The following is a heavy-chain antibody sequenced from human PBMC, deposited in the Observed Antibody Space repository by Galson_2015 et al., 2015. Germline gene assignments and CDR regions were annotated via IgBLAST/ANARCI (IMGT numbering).Heavy chain of an antibody. Sequence: SLRLSCAASGFTLSSYAMHWVRQAPGKGLEWVAAISYDGSNENYADSVKGRFTISRDNSKNTLYLQMNSLGAEDTAMYYCARDRGKYCTGGSCNQDYWGQGTLVTVSS. D-gene: IGHD2-15*01. J-gene: IGHJ4*02. V-gene: IGHV3-30*01. CDR2: ISYDGSNE. CDR1: GFTLSSYA. CDR3: ARDRGKYCTGGSCNQDY.